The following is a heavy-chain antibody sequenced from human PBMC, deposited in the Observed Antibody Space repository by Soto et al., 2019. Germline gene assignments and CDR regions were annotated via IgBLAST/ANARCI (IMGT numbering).Heavy chain of an antibody. CDR3: ARRCSGGSCYSDAFDI. CDR2: IYYSGRT. CDR1: GGSISSYY. J-gene: IGHJ3*02. D-gene: IGHD2-15*01. Sequence: QVQLQESGPGLVKPSETLSLTCTVSGGSISSYYWCWIRQPPGKGLEWIGYIYYSGRTNYNPSLMSRVPISVHTYKNQFSLKLSSVTATDTAVYYCARRCSGGSCYSDAFDIWGQGRMVTVSS. V-gene: IGHV4-59*08.